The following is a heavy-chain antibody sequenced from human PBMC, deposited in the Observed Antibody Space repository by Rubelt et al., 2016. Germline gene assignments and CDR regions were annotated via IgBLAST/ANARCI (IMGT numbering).Heavy chain of an antibody. CDR2: VYYSGST. V-gene: IGHV4-39*01. CDR1: GASIISGGFY. D-gene: IGHD1-26*01. CDR3: ARPDGVGTTWY. Sequence: QVQLQESGPGLVKPSQTLSLTCTVSGASIISGGFYWTWVRQHPGEGLGWIGSVYYSGSTYYNPSLKRRVTISIETSKNQFSLKLGSGTAADTAVYYCARPDGVGTTWYWGQGTLVTVSS. J-gene: IGHJ4*02.